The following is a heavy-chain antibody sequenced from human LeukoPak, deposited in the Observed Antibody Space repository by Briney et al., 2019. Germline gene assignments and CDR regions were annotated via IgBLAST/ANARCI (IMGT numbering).Heavy chain of an antibody. CDR3: AKDRVIAAAGTGMDY. V-gene: IGHV3-30*18. J-gene: IGHJ4*02. CDR2: ISYDGSNK. Sequence: AGGSLRLSCAASGFTFSSYGMHWVRQAPGKGLEWVAVISYDGSNKYYADSVKGRFTISRDNSKNTLYLQMNSLRAEDTAVYYCAKDRVIAAAGTGMDYWGQGTLVTVSS. D-gene: IGHD6-13*01. CDR1: GFTFSSYG.